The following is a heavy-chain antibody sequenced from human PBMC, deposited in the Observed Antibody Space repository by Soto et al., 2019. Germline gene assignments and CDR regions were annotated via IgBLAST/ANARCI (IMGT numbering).Heavy chain of an antibody. CDR2: ISRDGGTK. CDR3: TGEVASGY. D-gene: IGHD2-8*02. V-gene: IGHV3-30*03. J-gene: IGHJ4*02. Sequence: QVQLVESGGGVVQPGRSLRLSCAVSGFTVSTYGMHWVRQAPGKGLEWVAVISRDGGTKYYADSVKGRFTNSRENSRNTLFLEMNSLRGDDMAVYYCTGEVASGYWGQGTLVTVSS. CDR1: GFTVSTYG.